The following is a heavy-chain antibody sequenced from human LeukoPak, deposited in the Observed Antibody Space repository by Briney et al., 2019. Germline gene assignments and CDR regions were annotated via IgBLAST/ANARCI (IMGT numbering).Heavy chain of an antibody. D-gene: IGHD5-12*01. CDR1: GGSISSSSYY. CDR3: VRLVGGDIDY. J-gene: IGHJ4*02. Sequence: PSETLSLTCTVSGGSISSSSYYWGWIRQPPGKGLEWIGSIYYSGSTYYNVSLKSRVTVSVDTSKNQFSLQLNSVTPEDTAVYFRVRLVGGDIDYWGQGTLVTVSS. V-gene: IGHV4-39*01. CDR2: IYYSGST.